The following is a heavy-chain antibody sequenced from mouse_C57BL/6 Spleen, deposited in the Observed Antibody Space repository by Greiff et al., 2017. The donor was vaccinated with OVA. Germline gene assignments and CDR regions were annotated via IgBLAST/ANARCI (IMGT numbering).Heavy chain of an antibody. J-gene: IGHJ1*03. CDR1: GYTFTSYW. V-gene: IGHV1-69*01. CDR3: AREGYGSSHWYFDV. Sequence: VQLQQPGAELVMPGASVKLSCKASGYTFTSYWMHWVKQRPGQGLEWIGEIDPSDSYTNYNQKFKGKSTLTVDKSSSTAYMQLSSLTSEDSAVYYCAREGYGSSHWYFDVWGTGTTVTVSS. CDR2: IDPSDSYT. D-gene: IGHD1-1*01.